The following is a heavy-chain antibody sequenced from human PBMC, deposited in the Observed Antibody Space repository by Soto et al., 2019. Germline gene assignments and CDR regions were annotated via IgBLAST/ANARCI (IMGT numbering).Heavy chain of an antibody. CDR3: ARSQGSIFGVVIPNNWFDP. D-gene: IGHD3-3*01. V-gene: IGHV4-59*01. CDR2: IYYSGST. CDR1: GGSISSYY. Sequence: SETLSLTCTVSGGSISSYYWSWIRQPPGKGLEWIGHIYYSGSTNYNPSLKSRVTISVDTSKNQFSLKLSSVTAADTAVYYCARSQGSIFGVVIPNNWFDPWGQGTLVTVSS. J-gene: IGHJ5*02.